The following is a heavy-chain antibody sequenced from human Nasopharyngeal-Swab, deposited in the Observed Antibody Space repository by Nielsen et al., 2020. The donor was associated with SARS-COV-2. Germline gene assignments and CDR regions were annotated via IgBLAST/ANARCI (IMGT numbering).Heavy chain of an antibody. V-gene: IGHV6-1*01. CDR3: ARVPGSSGWYSRFGWFDP. Sequence: SQTLSLTCAISGDSVSSNSAAWNWIRQSPSRGLEWLGRTYYRSKWYNDYAVSVKSRITINPDTSKNQFSLQLNFVPPEDTAVYYCARVPGSSGWYSRFGWFDPWGQGTLVTVSS. CDR1: GDSVSSNSAA. D-gene: IGHD6-19*01. J-gene: IGHJ5*02. CDR2: TYYRSKWYN.